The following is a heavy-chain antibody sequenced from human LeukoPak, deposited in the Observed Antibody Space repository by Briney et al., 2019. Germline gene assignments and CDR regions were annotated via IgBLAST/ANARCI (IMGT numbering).Heavy chain of an antibody. D-gene: IGHD2-21*02. Sequence: GASVKVSCKASGYTFTSYEINWVRQATGQGLEWMGWMNPNSGNTGYAQKFQGRVTMTRNTSISTAYMELSSLRSEDPAVYYCARFVVTATPGGDYWGQGTLVTVSS. CDR2: MNPNSGNT. CDR1: GYTFTSYE. J-gene: IGHJ4*02. V-gene: IGHV1-8*01. CDR3: ARFVVTATPGGDY.